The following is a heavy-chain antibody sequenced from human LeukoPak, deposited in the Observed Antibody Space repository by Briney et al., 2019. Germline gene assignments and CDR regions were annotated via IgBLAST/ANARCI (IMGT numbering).Heavy chain of an antibody. V-gene: IGHV1-46*01. CDR1: GYTFTNYY. Sequence: ASVKVSCKASGYTFTNYYMHWVRQAPGQGLEWMGIINPSGVGTTFAQGFQGRVTMTRDTSTSTVYMELSSLRSEDTAVYYCATPLGSGHVVAFDIWGQGTMVTVSS. D-gene: IGHD3-3*01. CDR3: ATPLGSGHVVAFDI. J-gene: IGHJ3*02. CDR2: INPSGVGT.